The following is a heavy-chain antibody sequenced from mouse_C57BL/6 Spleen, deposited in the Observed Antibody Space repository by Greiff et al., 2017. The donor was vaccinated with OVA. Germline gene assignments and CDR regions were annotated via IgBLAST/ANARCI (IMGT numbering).Heavy chain of an antibody. J-gene: IGHJ4*01. CDR3: AKGYYYGSSSHYYAMDY. V-gene: IGHV5-17*01. CDR1: GFTFSDYG. Sequence: EVQGVESGGGLVKPGGSLKLSCAASGFTFSDYGMHWVRQAPEKGLEWVAYISSGSSTIYYADTVKGRFTISRDNAKNTLFLQMTSLRSEDTAMYYCAKGYYYGSSSHYYAMDYWGQGTSVTVSS. CDR2: ISSGSSTI. D-gene: IGHD1-1*01.